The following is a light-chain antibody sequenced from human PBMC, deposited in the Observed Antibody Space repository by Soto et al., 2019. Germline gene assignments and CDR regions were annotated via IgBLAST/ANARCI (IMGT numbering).Light chain of an antibody. J-gene: IGKJ5*01. Sequence: EIVMTQSPATLSVSPGERATLSCRASQGVSTNLAWYQQKRGQAPRLLIYAASTRATGIPARFSGSGSGTEFTLTISRLEPEDFALYICHQYDGSPITFGQGTRLEIK. CDR2: AAS. CDR3: HQYDGSPIT. CDR1: QGVSTN. V-gene: IGKV3-15*01.